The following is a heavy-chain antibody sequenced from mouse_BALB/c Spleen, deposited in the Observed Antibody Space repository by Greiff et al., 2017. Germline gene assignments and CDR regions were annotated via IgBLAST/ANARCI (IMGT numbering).Heavy chain of an antibody. J-gene: IGHJ1*01. V-gene: IGHV1S56*01. Sequence: QVQLQQSGPGLVKPGALVKISCKASGYTFTSYDINWVKQRPGQGLEWIGWIYPGDGSTKYNEKFKGRATLTADKASSTAYMQLSSLTSENTAVYYCARKGTGNGYFDVWGAGTTVTVSS. D-gene: IGHD4-1*01. CDR2: IYPGDGST. CDR1: GYTFTSYD. CDR3: ARKGTGNGYFDV.